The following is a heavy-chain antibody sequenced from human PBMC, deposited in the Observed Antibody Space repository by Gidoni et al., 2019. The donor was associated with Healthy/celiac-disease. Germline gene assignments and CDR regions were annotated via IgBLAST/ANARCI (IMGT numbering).Heavy chain of an antibody. CDR3: ARAGSGWEKYYFDY. V-gene: IGHV3-33*01. CDR2: IWYDGSNK. J-gene: IGHJ4*02. Sequence: QVQLVESGGGVVQPGRSLRLSCAASGFTFRSYGMHWVRQAPGKGLEWVAVIWYDGSNKYYADSVKGRFTISRDNSKNTLYLQMNSLRAEDTAVYYCARAGSGWEKYYFDYWGQGTLVTVSS. CDR1: GFTFRSYG. D-gene: IGHD6-19*01.